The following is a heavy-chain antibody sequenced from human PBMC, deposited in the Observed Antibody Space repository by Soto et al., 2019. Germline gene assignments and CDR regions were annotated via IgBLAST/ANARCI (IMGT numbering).Heavy chain of an antibody. Sequence: QVQLVQSGAELKKPGSSVKVSCKASGGTFSSYAISWVRQAPGQGLEWMGGIIPIFGTANYAQKFQGRVTITAAESTGTANMELSSLRSEDTAVYYCARARSITMVRGVMAYDYWGQGTLVTVSS. CDR3: ARARSITMVRGVMAYDY. V-gene: IGHV1-69*01. D-gene: IGHD3-10*01. CDR1: GGTFSSYA. CDR2: IIPIFGTA. J-gene: IGHJ4*02.